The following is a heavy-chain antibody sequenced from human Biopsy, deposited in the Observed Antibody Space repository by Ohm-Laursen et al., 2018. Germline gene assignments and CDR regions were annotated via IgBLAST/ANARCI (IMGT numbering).Heavy chain of an antibody. D-gene: IGHD4-17*01. CDR3: ALAAAQTVTHFDY. J-gene: IGHJ4*02. CDR2: ISYNERT. CDR1: GASVKTSGYF. V-gene: IGHV4-31*03. Sequence: TLSLTCRVSGASVKTSGYFWAWIRQRPGKGLEWIGYISYNERTHYNPSLTSRLAISFDTSNNRISLQLRSVSAADTAVYYCALAAAQTVTHFDYWGQGTLVTVSS.